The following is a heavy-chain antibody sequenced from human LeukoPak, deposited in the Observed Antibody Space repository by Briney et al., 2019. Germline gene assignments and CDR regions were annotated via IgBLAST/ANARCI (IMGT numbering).Heavy chain of an antibody. CDR2: IYYSGST. D-gene: IGHD6-13*01. CDR3: ARLQIAAAGTYFDY. Sequence: SETLSLTCTVSGGSISSGGYYWSWIRQHPGKGLEWIGYIYYSGSTYYNPSLKSRVTMSVDTSKNQFSLKLSSVTAADTAVYYCARLQIAAAGTYFDYWGQGTLVTVSS. J-gene: IGHJ4*02. CDR1: GGSISSGGYY. V-gene: IGHV4-31*03.